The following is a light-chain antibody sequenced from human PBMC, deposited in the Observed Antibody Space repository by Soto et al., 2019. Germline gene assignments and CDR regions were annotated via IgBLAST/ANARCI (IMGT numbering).Light chain of an antibody. Sequence: EIVLTQSPATLSLSPGERATLSCRASQSVSSYLAWYQQKPGQAPRLLIYDASHRATGIPARFSGSGSGTDFTLTIISLEPEDFAMYYCHQRSNWPPFTFGGGTKVEIK. CDR2: DAS. CDR1: QSVSSY. CDR3: HQRSNWPPFT. J-gene: IGKJ4*01. V-gene: IGKV3-11*01.